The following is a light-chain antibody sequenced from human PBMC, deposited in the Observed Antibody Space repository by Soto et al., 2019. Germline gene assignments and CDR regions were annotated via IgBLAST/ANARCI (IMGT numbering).Light chain of an antibody. CDR3: SSYTSSSTLGMV. CDR1: SSNIGNNY. Sequence: QSVLTQPPSVSAAPGQKVTISCSGSSSNIGNNYVSWYQQLPGTAPKLLIYDNNKRPSGIPDRFSGSKSGNTASLTISGLQAEDEADYYCSSYTSSSTLGMVFGGGTKLTVL. J-gene: IGLJ2*01. V-gene: IGLV1-51*01. CDR2: DNN.